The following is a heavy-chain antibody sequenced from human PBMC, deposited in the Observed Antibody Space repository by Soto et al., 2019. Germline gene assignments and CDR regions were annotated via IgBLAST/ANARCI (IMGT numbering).Heavy chain of an antibody. CDR1: GGSISSGDYY. Sequence: SETLSLTCTVSGGSISSGDYYWSWIRQPPGKGLEWIGYIYYSGSTYYNPSLKSRVTISVDTSKNQFSLKLSSVTAADTAVYYCARVDYGGNSGRFYYGMDVWGQGTTVTVSS. CDR3: ARVDYGGNSGRFYYGMDV. CDR2: IYYSGST. D-gene: IGHD4-17*01. V-gene: IGHV4-30-4*01. J-gene: IGHJ6*02.